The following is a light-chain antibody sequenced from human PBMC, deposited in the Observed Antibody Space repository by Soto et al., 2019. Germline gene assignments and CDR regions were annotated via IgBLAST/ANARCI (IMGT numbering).Light chain of an antibody. J-gene: IGKJ5*01. V-gene: IGKV1-5*01. Sequence: DIQMTQSPSTLPASVGDRFTISCRASHTVERWLAWYQQKPGKAPKLLISDVSSLERGVPSRFSGSGSATEFTLTISSLQSDDFATYYCQKYDNLRITCGQGKRGEIK. CDR1: HTVERW. CDR3: QKYDNLRIT. CDR2: DVS.